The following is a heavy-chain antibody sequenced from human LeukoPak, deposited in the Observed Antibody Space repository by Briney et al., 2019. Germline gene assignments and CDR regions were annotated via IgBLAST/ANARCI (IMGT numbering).Heavy chain of an antibody. J-gene: IGHJ3*02. Sequence: GGSLRLSCAASGFTFSSYAMSWVRQAPGKGLEWVSAISGSGGSTYYADSVKGRFTISRDNSKNTLYLQMNSLRAEGTAVYYCAKGQWGTGIMDAFDIWGQGTMVTVSS. D-gene: IGHD3-16*01. CDR1: GFTFSSYA. CDR3: AKGQWGTGIMDAFDI. V-gene: IGHV3-23*01. CDR2: ISGSGGST.